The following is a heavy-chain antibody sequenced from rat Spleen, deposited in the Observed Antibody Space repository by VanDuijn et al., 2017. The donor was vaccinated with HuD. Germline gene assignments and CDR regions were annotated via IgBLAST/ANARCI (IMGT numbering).Heavy chain of an antibody. Sequence: QVQLKESGPGLVQPSQTLSLTCTVSGFSLTSYTVSWVRQPPGKGLEWIAAISSGGSTYYNSALKSRLSISRDTSKSQVFLKMNSLQTEDTAMYFCATAYHSSDAHYFDYWGQGVMVTVSS. J-gene: IGHJ2*01. V-gene: IGHV2-6*01. CDR3: ATAYHSSDAHYFDY. CDR1: GFSLTSYT. CDR2: ISSGGST. D-gene: IGHD1-1*01.